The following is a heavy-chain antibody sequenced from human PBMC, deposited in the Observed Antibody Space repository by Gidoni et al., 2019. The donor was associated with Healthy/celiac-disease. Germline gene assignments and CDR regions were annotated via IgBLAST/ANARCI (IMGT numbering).Heavy chain of an antibody. CDR2: IKPKSGVT. Sequence: QVQLVRSGAEVKKTGASVKVYCKASGYTFTGYYMHWVRQAPGKGLEWMGRIKPKSGVTTYAHKFQGRVTMTRETSISTAYMELSRLRSDDTAVYYGARVERGYSGYDYAAGALWGQGTLVTVSS. CDR1: GYTFTGYY. D-gene: IGHD5-12*01. J-gene: IGHJ4*02. CDR3: ARVERGYSGYDYAAGAL. V-gene: IGHV1-2*06.